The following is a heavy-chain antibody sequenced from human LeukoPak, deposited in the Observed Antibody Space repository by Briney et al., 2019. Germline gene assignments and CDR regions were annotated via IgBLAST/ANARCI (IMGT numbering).Heavy chain of an antibody. CDR2: IDTSGNT. CDR3: ARQSNRWLQLLDY. J-gene: IGHJ4*02. Sequence: SETLSLTCTVSGGSISSYYWSWVRQPAGKGLEWVGRIDTSGNTNYNPSLKSRVTISVDTSKNQFSLKLSSVTAADTAVYYCARQSNRWLQLLDYWGQGTLVTVSS. V-gene: IGHV4-4*07. D-gene: IGHD5-24*01. CDR1: GGSISSYY.